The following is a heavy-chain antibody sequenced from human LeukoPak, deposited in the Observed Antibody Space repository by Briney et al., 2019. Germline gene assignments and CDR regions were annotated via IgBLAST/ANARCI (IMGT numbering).Heavy chain of an antibody. CDR2: ISWNSGSI. CDR1: GFTFDDYA. D-gene: IGHD5-18*01. Sequence: GRSLRLSCAASGFTFDDYAMHWVRQAPGKGLEWVSGISWNSGSIGYADSVKGRFTISRDNAKNSLYLQMNSLRAEDTALYYCAKAYSYGYFGPWFDPWGQEPWSPSPQ. J-gene: IGHJ5*02. V-gene: IGHV3-9*01. CDR3: AKAYSYGYFGPWFDP.